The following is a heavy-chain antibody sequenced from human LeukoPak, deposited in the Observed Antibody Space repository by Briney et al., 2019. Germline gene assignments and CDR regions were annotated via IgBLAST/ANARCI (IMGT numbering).Heavy chain of an antibody. Sequence: GESLKISCKGSGYSFSNYWIGWVRQMPGKGLEWMGIIYPGDSDTRYSPSFQGQVTISADKSISTAYLQWSSLKASDTAMYYCARRGGYCSSTSCPGVDYWGQGTLVTVSS. D-gene: IGHD2-2*03. CDR2: IYPGDSDT. CDR1: GYSFSNYW. V-gene: IGHV5-51*01. J-gene: IGHJ4*02. CDR3: ARRGGYCSSTSCPGVDY.